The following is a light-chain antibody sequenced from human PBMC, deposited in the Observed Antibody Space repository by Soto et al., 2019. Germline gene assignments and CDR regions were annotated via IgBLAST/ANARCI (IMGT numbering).Light chain of an antibody. CDR1: QTISTY. Sequence: IQITQSPSPLSASVGDRVTITCRASQTISTYVNWYQQKPGKAPKLLIYGASSLQSGVPSRFSGSGSGTDFTLTISSLQPEDFGTYYCQQSFSTHRTFGQGTRWIS. J-gene: IGKJ1*01. V-gene: IGKV1-39*01. CDR3: QQSFSTHRT. CDR2: GAS.